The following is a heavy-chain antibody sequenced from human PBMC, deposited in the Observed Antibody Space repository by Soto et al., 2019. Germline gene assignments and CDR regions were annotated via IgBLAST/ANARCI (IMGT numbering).Heavy chain of an antibody. J-gene: IGHJ6*02. CDR1: GYRLTSYW. Sequence: PXGALKISCKGCGYRLTSYWISWVRQMPGKGLEWMGRIDPSDSYTNYSPSFQGHVTISADKSISTAYLQWSSLKASDTATYYCARREDAARQNGMDVWGQGTTVTGSS. CDR3: ARREDAARQNGMDV. V-gene: IGHV5-10-1*01. D-gene: IGHD6-6*01. CDR2: IDPSDSYT.